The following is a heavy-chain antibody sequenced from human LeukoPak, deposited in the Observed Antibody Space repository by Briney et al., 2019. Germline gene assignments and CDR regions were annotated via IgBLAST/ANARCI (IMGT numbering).Heavy chain of an antibody. D-gene: IGHD6-13*01. CDR3: ASSSSWPVDWFDP. CDR2: IYHSGST. Sequence: SETLSLTCTVSGYSISSGYYWGWIRQPPGKGLEWIGSIYHSGSTYYNPSLKSRVTISVDTSKNQFSLKLSSVTAADTAVYYCASSSSWPVDWFDPWGQGTLVTVSS. V-gene: IGHV4-38-2*02. CDR1: GYSISSGYY. J-gene: IGHJ5*02.